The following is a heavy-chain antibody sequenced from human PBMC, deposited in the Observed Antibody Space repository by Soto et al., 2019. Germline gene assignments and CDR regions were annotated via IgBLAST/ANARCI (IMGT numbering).Heavy chain of an antibody. CDR3: ARSVEGHFDY. J-gene: IGHJ4*02. CDR1: GFRFSIYS. D-gene: IGHD6-19*01. V-gene: IGHV3-48*02. CDR2: ITSDTKTI. Sequence: EVQLVESGGNLVQPGGSLRLSCAASGFRFSIYSMNWVRQAPGQGLEWSAYITSDTKTIKYADSVKGRFTISRDNDNNSVYLQMNSLRDEDTAVYYCARSVEGHFDYWGQGTVVTVSA.